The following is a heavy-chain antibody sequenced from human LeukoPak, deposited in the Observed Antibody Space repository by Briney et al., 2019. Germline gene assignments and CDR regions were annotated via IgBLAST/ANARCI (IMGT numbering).Heavy chain of an antibody. D-gene: IGHD3-22*01. CDR3: ARRLRDLWGSGYYPKYYYDSSGYYN. V-gene: IGHV4-34*01. CDR2: INDSGST. Sequence: SETLSLTCAVYGGSFSGHYWNWIRQPPGKGLDWVGEINDSGSTNYNPSLKSRVTISVDTSKNQFSLKLSSVTAADTAVYYCARRLRDLWGSGYYPKYYYDSSGYYNWGQGTLVTVSS. CDR1: GGSFSGHY. J-gene: IGHJ4*02.